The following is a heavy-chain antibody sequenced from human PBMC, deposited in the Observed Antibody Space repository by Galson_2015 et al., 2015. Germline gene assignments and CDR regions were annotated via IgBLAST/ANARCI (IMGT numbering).Heavy chain of an antibody. CDR2: INPSGGST. Sequence: SVKVSCKASGYTFTSYYMHWVRQAPGQGLEWMGIINPSGGSTSYAQKFQGRVTMTRDTSTSTVYMELSSLRSEDTAVYYCARGRQGGLRSYYYGSSGPHWLDPWGQGTLVTVSS. J-gene: IGHJ5*02. D-gene: IGHD3-22*01. CDR3: ARGRQGGLRSYYYGSSGPHWLDP. CDR1: GYTFTSYY. V-gene: IGHV1-46*01.